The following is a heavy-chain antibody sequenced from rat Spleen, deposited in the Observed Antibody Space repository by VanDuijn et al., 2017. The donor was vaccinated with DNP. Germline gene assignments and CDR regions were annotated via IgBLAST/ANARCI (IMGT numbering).Heavy chain of an antibody. D-gene: IGHD1-3*01. CDR1: GFSLTDYS. CDR2: MRYDGDK. CDR3: TRDFTMLFDY. V-gene: IGHV2S30*01. Sequence: QVQLKESGPGLVQPSQTLSLTCTVSGFSLTDYSVHWVRQPPGKGLEWMGRMRYDGDKAYNSALKSRLSISRDTSKNQVFLKMNSLQTDDTGTYYCTRDFTMLFDYWGQGVMVTVSS. J-gene: IGHJ2*01.